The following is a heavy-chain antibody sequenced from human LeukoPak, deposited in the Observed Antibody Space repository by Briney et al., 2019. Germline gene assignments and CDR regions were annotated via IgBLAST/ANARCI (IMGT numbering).Heavy chain of an antibody. J-gene: IGHJ4*02. V-gene: IGHV3-30*02. D-gene: IGHD1-26*01. CDR3: ANRGYSRRYSGSYRPLY. CDR1: GFTFSSYG. CDR2: IRYDGSNK. Sequence: QTGGSLRLSCAASGFTFSSYGMHWVRQAPGKGLEWVAFIRYDGSNKYYADSVKGRFTISRDNSKNTLYLQMNSLRAEDTAVYYCANRGYSRRYSGSYRPLYWGQGTLVTVSS.